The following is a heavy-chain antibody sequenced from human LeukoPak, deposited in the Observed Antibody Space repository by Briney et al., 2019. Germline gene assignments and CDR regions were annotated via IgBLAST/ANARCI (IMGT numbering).Heavy chain of an antibody. CDR1: GGTICSYY. CDR3: ARQEGMITFGGVISTRFDP. CDR2: VYYSGST. J-gene: IGHJ5*02. V-gene: IGHV4-59*08. D-gene: IGHD3-16*02. Sequence: PSATLSLTCTVSGGTICSYYWRWVRQPPGKGLEWMGWVYYSGSTNYNPSLKSRVTISVDTSKTQFSLKLSSVTAADTAVYYCARQEGMITFGGVISTRFDPWGQGTLVTVSS.